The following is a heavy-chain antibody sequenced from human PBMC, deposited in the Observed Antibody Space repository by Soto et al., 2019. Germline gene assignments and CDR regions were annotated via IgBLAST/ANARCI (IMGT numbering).Heavy chain of an antibody. Sequence: GASVKVSCKASGYTFTGYYMHWVRQAPGQGLEWMGWINPNSGGTNYAQKFQGRVTMTRDTSISTAYMELSRLRSDDTAVYYCAITPGIAAAGYFPDYYYYYGMDVWGQGTTVTVS. CDR1: GYTFTGYY. D-gene: IGHD6-13*01. CDR3: AITPGIAAAGYFPDYYYYYGMDV. CDR2: INPNSGGT. J-gene: IGHJ6*02. V-gene: IGHV1-2*02.